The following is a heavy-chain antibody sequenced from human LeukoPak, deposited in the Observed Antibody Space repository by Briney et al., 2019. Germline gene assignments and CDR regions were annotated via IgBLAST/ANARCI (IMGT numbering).Heavy chain of an antibody. CDR3: ARGRGYSSSGTFRYWYFDL. V-gene: IGHV4-34*01. D-gene: IGHD5-18*01. J-gene: IGHJ2*01. CDR1: GGSFSGYY. CDR2: INHSGST. Sequence: PSETLSLTCAVYGGSFSGYYWSWIRQPPGKGLEWIGEINHSGSTNYNPSLKSRVTISVDTSKNQFSLKLSSVTAADTAVYCCARGRGYSSSGTFRYWYFDLWGRGTLVTVSS.